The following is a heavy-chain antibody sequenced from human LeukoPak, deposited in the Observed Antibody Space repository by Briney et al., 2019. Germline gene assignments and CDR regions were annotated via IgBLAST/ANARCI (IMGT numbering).Heavy chain of an antibody. J-gene: IGHJ4*02. CDR1: GGSISSCY. CDR2: IYYSGST. D-gene: IGHD3-22*01. V-gene: IGHV4-59*01. Sequence: SETLSLTCTVSGGSISSCYWSWIRQPPGKGLEWIGYIYYSGSTNYNPSLKSRVTISVDTSKNQFSLKLSSVTAADTAVYYCARANYYDSSYYFDYWGQGTLVTVSS. CDR3: ARANYYDSSYYFDY.